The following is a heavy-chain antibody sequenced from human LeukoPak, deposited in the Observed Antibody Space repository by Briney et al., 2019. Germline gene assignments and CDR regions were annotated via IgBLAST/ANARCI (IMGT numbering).Heavy chain of an antibody. V-gene: IGHV3-23*01. CDR2: ISGFNT. CDR1: GFAFSNYA. Sequence: GGSLRLSCTTSGFAFSNYAMNWVRQAPGKGPEWVSGISGFNTYYADSVKGRFTISRDNSKNTLYLQMNSLRAEDTAVYYCAKDLDTTSESYWGQGTLVTVSS. D-gene: IGHD1-1*01. J-gene: IGHJ4*02. CDR3: AKDLDTTSESY.